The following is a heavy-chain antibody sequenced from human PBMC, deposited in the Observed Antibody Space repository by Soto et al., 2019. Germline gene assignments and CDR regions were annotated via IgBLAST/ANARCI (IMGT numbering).Heavy chain of an antibody. CDR2: INAGNGNT. J-gene: IGHJ6*02. V-gene: IGHV1-3*01. CDR3: ARGGLALMDV. CDR1: GYTFTSYA. Sequence: QVQLVQSGAEVKKPGASVKVSCKASGYTFTSYAMHWVRQAPGQRLEWMGWINAGNGNTNYSQKFQGRVTITRDTSASRAYMDLSSLRSEDTAVYYCARGGLALMDVWGQGTTVTVSS. D-gene: IGHD3-16*01.